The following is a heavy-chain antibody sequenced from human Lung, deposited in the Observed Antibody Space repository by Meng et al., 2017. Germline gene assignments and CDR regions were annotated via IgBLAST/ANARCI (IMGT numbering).Heavy chain of an antibody. CDR2: IHYSGST. V-gene: IGHV4-31*03. D-gene: IGHD3-22*01. CDR3: ARYVFDSSSLYSNWFDP. Sequence: QVQLQESVPGLVKPSQTLSRTCTVSGGSISSGTYYWGWIRQLPGKGLEWIAYIHYSGSTYYSTSLKSRVTISVDTSKNQLSLKLSSMTAADTAVYYCARYVFDSSSLYSNWFDPWGQGTLVTVSS. J-gene: IGHJ5*02. CDR1: GGSISSGTYY.